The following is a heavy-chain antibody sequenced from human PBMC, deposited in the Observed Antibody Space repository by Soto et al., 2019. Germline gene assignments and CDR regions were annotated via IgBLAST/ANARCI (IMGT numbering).Heavy chain of an antibody. CDR3: AKTMFHYDSSGFYFDS. J-gene: IGHJ4*02. D-gene: IGHD3-22*01. V-gene: IGHV1-18*01. CDR1: GYTFTTYG. CDR2: ISAYIGHA. Sequence: QVQLVQSGAEVKKPGASVKVSCKASGYTFTTYGINWVRQAPGQGLEWVGWISAYIGHANYAQKLQGRVAMTTDTTTSTAYMELRSLRSDDTAVYYCAKTMFHYDSSGFYFDSWGQGTLVTVSS.